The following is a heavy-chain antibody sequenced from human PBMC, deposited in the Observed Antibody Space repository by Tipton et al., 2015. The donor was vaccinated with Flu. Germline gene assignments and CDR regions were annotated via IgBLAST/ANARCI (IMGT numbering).Heavy chain of an antibody. CDR3: ASFISEYNWNYGEGLDY. J-gene: IGHJ4*02. Sequence: WGWIRQPPGKGLEWIGSIYHSGSTYYNPSLKSRVTISVDTSKNQFSLKLSSVTAADTAVYYCASFISEYNWNYGEGLDYWGQGTLVTVSS. CDR2: IYHSGST. D-gene: IGHD1-7*01. V-gene: IGHV4-38-2*01.